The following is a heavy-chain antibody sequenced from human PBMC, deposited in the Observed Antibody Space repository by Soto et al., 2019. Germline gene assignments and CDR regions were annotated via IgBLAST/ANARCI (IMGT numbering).Heavy chain of an antibody. J-gene: IGHJ4*02. CDR3: ARISSSWIFDY. Sequence: SETLSLTCTVSGGSISSYYWSWIRQPPGKGLEWIGYIYYSGSTNYNPSLKSRVTISVDTSENQFSLKLSSVTAADTAVYYCARISSSWIFDYWGQGTLVTVSS. CDR2: IYYSGST. CDR1: GGSISSYY. V-gene: IGHV4-59*01. D-gene: IGHD6-13*01.